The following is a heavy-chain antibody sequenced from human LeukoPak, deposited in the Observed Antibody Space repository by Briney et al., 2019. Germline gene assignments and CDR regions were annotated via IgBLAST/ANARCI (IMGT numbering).Heavy chain of an antibody. D-gene: IGHD3-3*01. CDR3: ARDVPYYDFWSGYRVYYYMDV. CDR1: GGSISSSSYY. V-gene: IGHV4-39*07. CDR2: IYTSGST. Sequence: TASETLSLTCTVSGGSISSSSYYWGWIRQPPGKGLEWIGSIYTSGSTNYNPSLKSRVTMSVDTSKNQFSLKLSSVTAADTAVYYCARDVPYYDFWSGYRVYYYMDVWGKGTTVTVSS. J-gene: IGHJ6*03.